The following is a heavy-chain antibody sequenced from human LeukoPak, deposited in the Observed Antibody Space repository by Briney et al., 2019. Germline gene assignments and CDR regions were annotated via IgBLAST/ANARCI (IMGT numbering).Heavy chain of an antibody. V-gene: IGHV5-51*01. CDR1: GYTFAIYW. CDR2: MYPGDSDT. CDR3: ARVVGGSPRYYHVDV. J-gene: IGHJ6*03. Sequence: GESLKISCKGSGYTFAIYWIAWVRQMPGKGLGCMGIMYPGDSDTRYSPSFQGQVTISADKSIGTAYLRWSSLKASDAAMYYCARVVGGSPRYYHVDVWGKGTTVTVSS. D-gene: IGHD2-15*01.